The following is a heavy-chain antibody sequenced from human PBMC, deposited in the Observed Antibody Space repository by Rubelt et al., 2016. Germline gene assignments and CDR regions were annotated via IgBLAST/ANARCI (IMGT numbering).Heavy chain of an antibody. CDR2: IYYSGST. J-gene: IGHJ4*02. CDR3: GRTGRVVRVVDD. CDR1: GGSISSSSYY. D-gene: IGHD3-3*01. Sequence: QLQLQESGPGLVKPSETLSLTCTVSGGSISSSSYYWGWIRQPPGKGLEWIGSIYYSGSTYYNPSLKSRVTISVETAKNQFALKLSAVTGADTAVYDCGRTGRVVRVVDDWGQGTLVTVS. V-gene: IGHV4-39*01.